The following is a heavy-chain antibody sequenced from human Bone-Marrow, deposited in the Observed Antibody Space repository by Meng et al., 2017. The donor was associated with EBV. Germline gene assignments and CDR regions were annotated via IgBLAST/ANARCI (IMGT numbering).Heavy chain of an antibody. D-gene: IGHD3-16*01. J-gene: IGHJ5*02. Sequence: QVQLEESGPGRVQPSGTLSLTCAVSGGSISSSNWWSWVRQPPGKGLEWIGEIYHSGSTSYNPSLESRVTISVDKSKNQVSLKLSSVTAADTAVYYCAQRERWGLDPWGQGTLVTVSS. V-gene: IGHV4-4*02. CDR1: GGSISSSNW. CDR2: IYHSGST. CDR3: AQRERWGLDP.